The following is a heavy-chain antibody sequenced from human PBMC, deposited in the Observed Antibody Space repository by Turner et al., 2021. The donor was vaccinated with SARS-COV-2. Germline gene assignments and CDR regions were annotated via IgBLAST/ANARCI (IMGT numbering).Heavy chain of an antibody. D-gene: IGHD4-4*01. Sequence: QVQLVQSGAEVKKPGASVRVSCKASGYTFSTYYIHWVRQAPGQGPEWLGWINPSTGGTNYAPNFRGRVTMTRGTSSSTAFLEVKSLQSDDTAVYYCSRTITVMYFYTMEVWGQGTTVTVSS. CDR1: GYTFSTYY. J-gene: IGHJ6*02. V-gene: IGHV1-2*02. CDR2: INPSTGGT. CDR3: SRTITVMYFYTMEV.